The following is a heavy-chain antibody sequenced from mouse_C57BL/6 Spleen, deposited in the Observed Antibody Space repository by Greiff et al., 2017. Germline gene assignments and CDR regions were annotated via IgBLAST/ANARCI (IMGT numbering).Heavy chain of an antibody. J-gene: IGHJ2*01. Sequence: QVQLQQSGAELVRPGASVTLSCKASGYTFTDYEMHWVKQTPVHGLEWIGAIDPETGGTAYNQKFKGKAILTADKSSSTAYRELRSLTSEDYAVYYCTSTMVYFDYWGQGTTLTVSS. CDR3: TSTMVYFDY. CDR2: IDPETGGT. CDR1: GYTFTDYE. V-gene: IGHV1-15*01. D-gene: IGHD2-2*01.